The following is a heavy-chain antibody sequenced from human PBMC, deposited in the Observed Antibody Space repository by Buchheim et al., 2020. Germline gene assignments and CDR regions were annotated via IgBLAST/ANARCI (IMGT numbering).Heavy chain of an antibody. Sequence: QVQLVESGGGVVQPGRSLRLSCAASGFTFSSYAMHWVRQAPGKGLEWVAVISYDGSNKYYADSVKGRFTISRDNSKNTLYLKMNSLRAEDTAVYYCARDWAYYGSGSISYYYYGMDVWGQGTT. V-gene: IGHV3-30-3*01. CDR1: GFTFSSYA. J-gene: IGHJ6*02. CDR2: ISYDGSNK. CDR3: ARDWAYYGSGSISYYYYGMDV. D-gene: IGHD3-10*01.